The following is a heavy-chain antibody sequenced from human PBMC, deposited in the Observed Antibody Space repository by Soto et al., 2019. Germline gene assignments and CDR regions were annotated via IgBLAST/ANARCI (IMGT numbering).Heavy chain of an antibody. CDR1: GYTFNRYY. Sequence: QVQLVQSGAEVKKPGASVKVSCKASGYTFNRYYMHWVRQAPGQGHEWMGMINPSGTITSYAQKFQGGVTMTRDTSTSTLFMELRSLRSDDTAVYYCTRGSFLEWSCMDVWGQGTTVTVSS. V-gene: IGHV1-46*02. D-gene: IGHD3-3*01. CDR3: TRGSFLEWSCMDV. CDR2: INPSGTIT. J-gene: IGHJ6*02.